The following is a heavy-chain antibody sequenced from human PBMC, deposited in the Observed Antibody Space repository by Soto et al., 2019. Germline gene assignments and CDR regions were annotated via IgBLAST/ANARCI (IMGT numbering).Heavy chain of an antibody. CDR1: SGSFSGYY. CDR3: ARAPKVSGSSQTRPDF. D-gene: IGHD6-6*01. J-gene: IGHJ4*02. V-gene: IGHV4-34*01. CDR2: ISQSGNT. Sequence: TLSLTCSIYSGSFSGYYWSWIRQPPGKGLEWIGEISQSGNTNYSPSLKSRVSISIDTSKKQFSLNLASVSAADTAVYYCARAPKVSGSSQTRPDFWGQGTLVTV.